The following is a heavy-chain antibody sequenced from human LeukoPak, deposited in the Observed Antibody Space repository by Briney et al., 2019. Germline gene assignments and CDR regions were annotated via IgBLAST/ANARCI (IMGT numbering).Heavy chain of an antibody. CDR1: GGTFSRYA. V-gene: IGHV1-69*05. CDR3: ARATHRGYCSSTSCFPTDFDY. CDR2: IIPIFGTA. J-gene: IGHJ4*02. Sequence: SVKVSCKASGGTFSRYAISWVRQAPGQGRECMGGIIPIFGTANYAQKFQGRDTITTYESTSTAYVELSSLRSEDTAVYYCARATHRGYCSSTSCFPTDFDYWGQGTLVTVSS. D-gene: IGHD2-2*01.